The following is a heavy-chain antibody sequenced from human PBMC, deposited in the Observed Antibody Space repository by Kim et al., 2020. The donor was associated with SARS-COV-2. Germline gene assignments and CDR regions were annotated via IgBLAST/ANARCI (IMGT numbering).Heavy chain of an antibody. D-gene: IGHD1-26*01. V-gene: IGHV1-69*01. J-gene: IGHJ4*02. Sequence: AQKFQGRVTITADESTSTAYMELSSLRSEDTAVYYCARTATTTESDDFDYWGQGTLVTVSS. CDR3: ARTATTTESDDFDY.